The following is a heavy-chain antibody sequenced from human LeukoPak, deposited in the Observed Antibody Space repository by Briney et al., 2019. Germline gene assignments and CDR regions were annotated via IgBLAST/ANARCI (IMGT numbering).Heavy chain of an antibody. CDR3: ARGRFNYDNSGYSSFYH. CDR2: INTDESKI. CDR1: GFTFSSHW. J-gene: IGHJ4*02. Sequence: GGSLRLSCAASGFTFSSHWMHWVRQTPGKGLVWVSRINTDESKINHADSVKGRFTISRDNAKTSLYLQMNSLRAEDTAVYYCARGRFNYDNSGYSSFYHWGQGTLVTVSS. D-gene: IGHD3-22*01. V-gene: IGHV3-74*01.